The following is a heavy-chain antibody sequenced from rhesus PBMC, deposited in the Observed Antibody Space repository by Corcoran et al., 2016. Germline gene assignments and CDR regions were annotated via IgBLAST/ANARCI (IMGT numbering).Heavy chain of an antibody. Sequence: QLQLQESGPGLVKPSETLSLTCAVSGGSISSNYWSWIRQPPGKGLEWIGRISGSGGSTDSNPSLKRRVTISTDTSKNQFSLKLGSVTAADTAVYYCARERGVAAGLGYWGQGVLVTVSS. CDR3: ARERGVAAGLGY. V-gene: IGHV4-173*01. CDR1: GGSISSNY. J-gene: IGHJ4*01. CDR2: ISGSGGST. D-gene: IGHD6-13*01.